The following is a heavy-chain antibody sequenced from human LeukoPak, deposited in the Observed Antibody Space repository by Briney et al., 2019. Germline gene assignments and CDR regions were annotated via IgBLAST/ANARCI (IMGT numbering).Heavy chain of an antibody. Sequence: GGSLRLSCAASGFTFTTYTMAWVRQAPGKGLEWIAYVASGGSPIYYADSVRGRFIISRDNAKNSLFLQMTSLRAEDTALYYCVREDNFDALDIWGQGTMVTVSS. D-gene: IGHD1-20*01. V-gene: IGHV3-48*04. CDR1: GFTFTTYT. CDR3: VREDNFDALDI. CDR2: VASGGSPI. J-gene: IGHJ3*02.